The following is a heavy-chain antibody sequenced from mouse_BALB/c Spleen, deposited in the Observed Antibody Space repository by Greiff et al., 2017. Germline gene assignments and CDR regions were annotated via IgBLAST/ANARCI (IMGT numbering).Heavy chain of an antibody. D-gene: IGHD1-1*02. CDR2: ISYSGST. V-gene: IGHV3-2*02. CDR3: ASFVVVRTDYWYFDV. CDR1: GYSITSDNA. J-gene: IGHJ1*01. Sequence: EVQLVESGPGLVKPSQSLSLTCTVTGYSITSDNAWNWIRQFPGNKLEWMGYISYSGSTSYNPSLKSRISITRDKSKNQFFLQLNSVTTAATATYYGASFVVVRTDYWYFDVWGAGTTVTVSS.